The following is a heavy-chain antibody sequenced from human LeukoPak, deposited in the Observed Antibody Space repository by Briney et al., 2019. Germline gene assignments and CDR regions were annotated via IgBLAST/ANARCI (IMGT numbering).Heavy chain of an antibody. Sequence: PGGSLRLSCAASGFIFSSYEMNWVRQAPGKGLEYISYISSSGNVVNYEDSVKGRFTISRDNAKNSLYLQMNSLRVEDTAVYYCARGVYDNRSQYDWFDPWGQGTLVTVAS. V-gene: IGHV3-48*03. CDR3: ARGVYDNRSQYDWFDP. J-gene: IGHJ5*02. D-gene: IGHD6-13*01. CDR1: GFIFSSYE. CDR2: ISSSGNVV.